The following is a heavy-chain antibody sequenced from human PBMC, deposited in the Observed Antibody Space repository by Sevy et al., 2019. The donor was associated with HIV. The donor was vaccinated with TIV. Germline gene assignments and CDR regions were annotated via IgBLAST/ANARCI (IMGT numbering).Heavy chain of an antibody. CDR2: ISYDGSNK. J-gene: IGHJ4*02. CDR3: ARADYGDYSGEFDY. D-gene: IGHD4-17*01. CDR1: GITFSSHA. V-gene: IGHV3-30-3*01. Sequence: GGSLRLSCAASGITFSSHAMHWVRQAPGKGLEWVTIISYDGSNKYYADSVKGRFTISRDNSKNTLYLQMNSLRVEDTAVYYCARADYGDYSGEFDYWGQGTLVTVSS.